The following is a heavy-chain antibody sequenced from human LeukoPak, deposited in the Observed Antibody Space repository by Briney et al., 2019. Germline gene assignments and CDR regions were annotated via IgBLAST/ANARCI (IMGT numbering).Heavy chain of an antibody. J-gene: IGHJ5*02. V-gene: IGHV1-69*05. CDR1: GGTFSSYA. Sequence: SVKVSCKASGGTFSSYAISWVRLAPGQGLEWMGGIIPIFGTANYAQKFQGRVTITTDESTSTAYMELSSLRSEDTAVYYCARIEWELSNWFDPWGQGTLVTVSS. CDR3: ARIEWELSNWFDP. D-gene: IGHD1-26*01. CDR2: IIPIFGTA.